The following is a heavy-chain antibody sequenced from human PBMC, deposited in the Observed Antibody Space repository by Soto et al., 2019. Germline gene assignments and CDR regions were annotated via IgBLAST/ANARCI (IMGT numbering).Heavy chain of an antibody. Sequence: QVHLVESGGGAVQPGRSLRLSCAASGFTFSSFGMHWVRQAPGKGLEWVAVVSYDGNSKYYADSGKSRVTISRDNSNNTLYLQMNRLTAEDTAFYFCAKEKMLQVQIAAQKGMAVWGQGTAVTVSS. D-gene: IGHD6-6*01. J-gene: IGHJ6*02. CDR3: AKEKMLQVQIAAQKGMAV. CDR2: VSYDGNSK. CDR1: GFTFSSFG. V-gene: IGHV3-30*18.